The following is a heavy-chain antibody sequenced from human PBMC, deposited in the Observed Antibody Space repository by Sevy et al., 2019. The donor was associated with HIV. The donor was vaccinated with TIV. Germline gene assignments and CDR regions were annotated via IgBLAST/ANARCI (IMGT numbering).Heavy chain of an antibody. CDR1: GFTFSNYA. CDR3: AKDYRVLFNTTIDY. Sequence: GGSLRLSCSASGFTFSNYAMHWVRQAPGKGLEWVGFISYDGSNKYYADSVKGRFTISRDNGNNTLYLQMNSLGAADTAVYYCAKDYRVLFNTTIDYWGQGTLVTVSS. CDR2: ISYDGSNK. V-gene: IGHV3-30*18. J-gene: IGHJ4*02. D-gene: IGHD3-22*01.